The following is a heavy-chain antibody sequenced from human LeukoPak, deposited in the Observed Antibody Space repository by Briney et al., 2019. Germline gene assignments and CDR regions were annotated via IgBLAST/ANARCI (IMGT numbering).Heavy chain of an antibody. CDR1: GFTFSSYS. V-gene: IGHV3-21*01. D-gene: IGHD2-2*01. Sequence: GGSLRLPCAASGFTFSSYSMNWVRQAPGKGLEWVSSISSSSSYIYYADSVKGRFTISRGNAKNSLYLQMNSLRAEDTAVYYCARDCSSTSGCWGPWGQGTLVAVSS. CDR2: ISSSSSYI. CDR3: ARDCSSTSGCWGP. J-gene: IGHJ5*02.